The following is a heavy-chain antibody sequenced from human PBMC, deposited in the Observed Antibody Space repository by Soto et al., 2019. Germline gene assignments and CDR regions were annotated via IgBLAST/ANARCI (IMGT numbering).Heavy chain of an antibody. V-gene: IGHV4-59*08. CDR3: ARHSYYSNPLRFDP. CDR1: GGSISSYY. D-gene: IGHD4-4*01. J-gene: IGHJ5*02. Sequence: SETLSLTCTVSGGSISSYYWSWIRQPPGKGLEWIGNIHYSGSTNYNPSLKSRVTISVDTSKNQFSLRLSSVTAAETAVYYCARHSYYSNPLRFDPWGQGTLVTVS. CDR2: IHYSGST.